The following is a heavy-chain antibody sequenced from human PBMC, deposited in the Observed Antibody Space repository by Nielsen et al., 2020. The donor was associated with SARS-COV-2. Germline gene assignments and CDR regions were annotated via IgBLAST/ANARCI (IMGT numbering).Heavy chain of an antibody. CDR3: ARLFWTGLTHAFDI. Sequence: SETLSLTCTVSGGSISSGGYYWSWIRQHPGKGLEWIGYIYYSGSTYYNPSLKSRVTISVDTSKNQFSLKLSSVTAADTAVYYCARLFWTGLTHAFDIWGQGTMVTVSS. V-gene: IGHV4-31*03. D-gene: IGHD3/OR15-3a*01. CDR1: GGSISSGGYY. CDR2: IYYSGST. J-gene: IGHJ3*02.